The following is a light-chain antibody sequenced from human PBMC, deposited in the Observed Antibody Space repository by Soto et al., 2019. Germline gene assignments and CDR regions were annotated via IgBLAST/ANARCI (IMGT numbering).Light chain of an antibody. Sequence: DIQMTQSPSSLSASVGDRVNITCQASQDISNYLNWYQQKLGKAPKLLIYDASNLETGVPSRFSGTGSATESTFSITSLQPEDFGTYYCQQCYMGWTFGQGTKVDIK. CDR3: QQCYMGWT. J-gene: IGKJ1*01. CDR1: QDISNY. V-gene: IGKV1-33*01. CDR2: DAS.